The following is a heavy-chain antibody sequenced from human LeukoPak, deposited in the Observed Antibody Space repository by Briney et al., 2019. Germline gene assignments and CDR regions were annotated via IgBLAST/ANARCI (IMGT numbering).Heavy chain of an antibody. CDR2: IYYSGST. CDR3: ARGEAYDILTDYNSYYFDY. Sequence: SETLSLTCTVSGGSISSYYWSWIRQPPGKGLERIGYIYYSGSTNYNPSLKSRVTISVDTSKNQFSLKLSSVTAADTAEYYCARGEAYDILTDYNSYYFDYWGQGTLVTVSS. D-gene: IGHD3-9*01. J-gene: IGHJ4*02. V-gene: IGHV4-59*01. CDR1: GGSISSYY.